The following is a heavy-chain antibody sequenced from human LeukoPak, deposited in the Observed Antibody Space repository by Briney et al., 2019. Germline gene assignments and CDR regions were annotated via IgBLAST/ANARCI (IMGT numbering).Heavy chain of an antibody. J-gene: IGHJ5*01. CDR2: INQDGSEK. V-gene: IGHV3-7*01. CDR3: ARGESSYCSGGRYFVS. CDR1: GFTFNTFW. D-gene: IGHD2-15*01. Sequence: PGGSLRLSCAASGFTFNTFWMTWVRQAPGKGLEWVANINQDGSEKYYVDSVKGRFTISRDNAKNSLYLQVNSLRAEDTAVYYCARGESSYCSGGRYFVSWGQGTLVTISS.